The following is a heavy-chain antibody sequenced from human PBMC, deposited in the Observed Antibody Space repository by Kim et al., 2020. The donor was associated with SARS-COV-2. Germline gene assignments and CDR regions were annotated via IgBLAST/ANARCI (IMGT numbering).Heavy chain of an antibody. V-gene: IGHV3-48*04. CDR1: GFTFSSYS. J-gene: IGHJ4*02. CDR2: ISSSSSTI. Sequence: GGSLRLSCAASGFTFSSYSMNWVRQAPGKGLEWVSYISSSSSTIYYADSVKGRFTISRDNAKNSLYLQMNSLRAEDTAVYYCATRRNFDYWGQGTLVTVSS. CDR3: ATRRNFDY.